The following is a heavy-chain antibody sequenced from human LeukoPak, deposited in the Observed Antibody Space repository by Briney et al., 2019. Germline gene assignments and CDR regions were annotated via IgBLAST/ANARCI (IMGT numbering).Heavy chain of an antibody. J-gene: IGHJ4*02. Sequence: PSETLSLTCTVSGGSISSYYWSWIRQPPGKGLEWIGYIYYSGNTNYNPSLKSRVTISVDTSKNQFSLKLSSVTAADTAVYYCAREGSSGRLDYWGQGTLVTVSS. D-gene: IGHD6-19*01. CDR1: GGSISSYY. V-gene: IGHV4-59*01. CDR2: IYYSGNT. CDR3: AREGSSGRLDY.